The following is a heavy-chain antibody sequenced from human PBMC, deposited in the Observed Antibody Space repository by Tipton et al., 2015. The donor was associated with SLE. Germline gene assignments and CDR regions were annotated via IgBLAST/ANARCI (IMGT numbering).Heavy chain of an antibody. CDR3: ARQGGQWLDFDY. CDR2: IYYSGST. D-gene: IGHD6-19*01. J-gene: IGHJ4*02. V-gene: IGHV4-61*05. CDR1: GDSISTSDYY. Sequence: TLSLTCTLSGDSISTSDYYWGWIRQPPGKGLEWIGHIYYSGSTNYNPSLKSRVTISVDTSKNQFSLKLSSVTAADTAVYYCARQGGQWLDFDYWGQGTLVTVSS.